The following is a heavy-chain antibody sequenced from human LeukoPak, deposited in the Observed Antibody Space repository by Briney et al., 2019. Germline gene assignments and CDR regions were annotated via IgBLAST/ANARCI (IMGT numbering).Heavy chain of an antibody. CDR3: ARAPDIVVVPAAPTYYYYGMDV. CDR1: GGSISSGDSF. V-gene: IGHV4-31*03. J-gene: IGHJ6*02. D-gene: IGHD2-2*01. CDR2: THYSGTT. Sequence: SETLSLTCTVSGGSISSGDSFWSWIRQHPGKGLEWIGYTHYSGTTYYSPSLKSRVTISLDTSKNQFSLKLGSVTAADTAVYYCARAPDIVVVPAAPTYYYYGMDVWGQGTTVTVSS.